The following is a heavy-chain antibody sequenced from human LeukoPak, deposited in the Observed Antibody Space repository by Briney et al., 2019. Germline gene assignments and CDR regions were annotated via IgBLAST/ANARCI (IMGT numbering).Heavy chain of an antibody. CDR3: ARHKFGYYYYYMDV. Sequence: GGSLRLSCAASGFTFSSYSMNWVRQAPGKGLEWVSYISSSSSTIYYADSVKGRFTISRDNAKNSLYLQMNSLRAEDTAVYYCARHKFGYYYYYMDVWGKGTTVTISS. D-gene: IGHD2-21*01. CDR1: GFTFSSYS. J-gene: IGHJ6*03. CDR2: ISSSSSTI. V-gene: IGHV3-48*01.